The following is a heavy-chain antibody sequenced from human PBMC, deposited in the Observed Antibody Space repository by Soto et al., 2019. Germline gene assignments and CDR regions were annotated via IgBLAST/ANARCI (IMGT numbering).Heavy chain of an antibody. V-gene: IGHV4-30-4*01. D-gene: IGHD5-12*01. CDR2: IYYSGTT. J-gene: IGHJ4*02. CDR3: STAGYRGYDFVY. CDR1: GGSISSADFF. Sequence: SETLSLTCTVSGGSISSADFFWTWLRQPPGKGLEWLGYIYYSGTTYYNPSLKTRVTISVDTSKNQFSLKLSSVTAADTAVYYCSTAGYRGYDFVYWGQGTLVTVYS.